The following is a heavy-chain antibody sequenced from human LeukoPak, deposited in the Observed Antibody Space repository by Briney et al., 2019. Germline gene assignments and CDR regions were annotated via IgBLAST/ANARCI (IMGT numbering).Heavy chain of an antibody. V-gene: IGHV4-59*01. D-gene: IGHD4-11*01. J-gene: IGHJ5*02. CDR1: GGSIRGYY. Sequence: SETLSLTCTVSGGSIRGYYWSWIRQPPGKGLEWIGYIYYSGSTNYNPSLKSRVTISVDTSKNQFSLKLSSVTAADTAVYYCARSSTVRAGIVFDPWGQGTLVTVSS. CDR2: IYYSGST. CDR3: ARSSTVRAGIVFDP.